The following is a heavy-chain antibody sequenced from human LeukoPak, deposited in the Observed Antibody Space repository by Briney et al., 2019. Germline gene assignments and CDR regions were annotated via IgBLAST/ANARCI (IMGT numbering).Heavy chain of an antibody. V-gene: IGHV4-38-2*01. CDR2: IYHSVST. CDR3: ATAYYDFWSGYPKSWFDP. CDR1: GYSISSGYY. J-gene: IGHJ5*02. Sequence: PSETLSLTCAVSGYSISSGYYWGWIRQPPGKGLEWIGSIYHSVSTYYNPSLKSRVTISVDTSKNQFSLKLSSVTAADTAVYYCATAYYDFWSGYPKSWFDPWGQGTLVTVSS. D-gene: IGHD3-3*01.